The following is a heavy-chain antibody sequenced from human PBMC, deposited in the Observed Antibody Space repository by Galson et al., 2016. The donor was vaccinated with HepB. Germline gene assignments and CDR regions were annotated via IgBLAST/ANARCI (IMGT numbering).Heavy chain of an antibody. J-gene: IGHJ4*02. D-gene: IGHD4-23*01. Sequence: SETLSLTCSVSGGSISSSSYYWGWIRQPPGKGLEWIGSIYYSGSTYYNPSLKSRVTISVDTSKNQFSLKLSSVTAADTSVYYCARHVNSAFDFWGQGTLVTVSS. CDR2: IYYSGST. V-gene: IGHV4-39*01. CDR3: ARHVNSAFDF. CDR1: GGSISSSSYY.